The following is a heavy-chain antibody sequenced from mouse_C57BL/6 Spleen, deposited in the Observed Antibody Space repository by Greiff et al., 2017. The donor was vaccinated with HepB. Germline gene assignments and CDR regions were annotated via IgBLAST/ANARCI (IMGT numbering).Heavy chain of an antibody. CDR1: GFTFSSYT. D-gene: IGHD3-3*01. J-gene: IGHJ2*01. Sequence: VQLKESGGGLVKPGGSLKLSCAASGFTFSSYTMSWVRQTPEKRLEWVATISGGGGNTYYPDSVKGRFTISRDNAKNTLYLQMSSLRSEDTALYYCAREGGTRFDYWGQGTTLTVSS. V-gene: IGHV5-9*01. CDR2: ISGGGGNT. CDR3: AREGGTRFDY.